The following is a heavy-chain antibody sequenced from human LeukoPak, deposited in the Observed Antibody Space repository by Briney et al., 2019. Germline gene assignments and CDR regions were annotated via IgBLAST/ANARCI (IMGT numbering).Heavy chain of an antibody. Sequence: SETLSLTCTVSGGSISSYYWSWIRQPPGKGLEWIGYIYYSGSTNYNPSLKSRVTISVDTSKNQFSLKLSSVTAADTAVYYCARHHCSSNSCYANYYYMDVWGKGTTVTVSS. D-gene: IGHD2-2*01. J-gene: IGHJ6*03. CDR1: GGSISSYY. V-gene: IGHV4-59*08. CDR2: IYYSGST. CDR3: ARHHCSSNSCYANYYYMDV.